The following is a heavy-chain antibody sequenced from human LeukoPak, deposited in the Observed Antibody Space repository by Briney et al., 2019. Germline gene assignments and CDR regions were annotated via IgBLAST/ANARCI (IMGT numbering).Heavy chain of an antibody. CDR1: GSSISNTDYY. Sequence: SETLSLTCTVSGSSISNTDYYWSWIRQPPGKGLEWIGYIYSSGSTNYNPSLKSRVTISVDTFKNQFSLKLSSVTAADTAVYYCARHSSSSYYYGMDVWGQGTTVTVSS. V-gene: IGHV4-61*08. CDR3: ARHSSSSYYYGMDV. CDR2: IYSSGST. J-gene: IGHJ6*02. D-gene: IGHD6-6*01.